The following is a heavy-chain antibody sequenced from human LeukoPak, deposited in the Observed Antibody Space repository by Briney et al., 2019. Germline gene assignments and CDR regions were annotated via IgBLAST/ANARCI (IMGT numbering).Heavy chain of an antibody. Sequence: GGSLRLSCAASGCTFSNYARSWVRQARAKGREGVSIMSGSGGSTYYADSVSGRFTISRDNSRNTLYLQMNSLRAEQTAVYYCAKVPYDSSGSPFDYSGQGTLVTVSS. J-gene: IGHJ4*02. CDR1: GCTFSNYA. CDR2: MSGSGGST. V-gene: IGHV3-23*01. D-gene: IGHD3-22*01. CDR3: AKVPYDSSGSPFDY.